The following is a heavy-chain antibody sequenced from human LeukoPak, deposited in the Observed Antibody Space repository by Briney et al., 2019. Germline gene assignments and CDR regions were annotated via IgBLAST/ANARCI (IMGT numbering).Heavy chain of an antibody. J-gene: IGHJ3*02. CDR2: INPTSGDT. CDR1: GYTLTGYY. D-gene: IGHD7-27*01. Sequence: ASVKVSCKASGYTLTGYYMHWVRQAPGQGLEWMGWINPTSGDTNYLQKFQGRVIMTRDTSISTAYMELSRVRSDDTAVYYCARGDGDGPARRAFDIWGQGTMVTVSS. V-gene: IGHV1-2*02. CDR3: ARGDGDGPARRAFDI.